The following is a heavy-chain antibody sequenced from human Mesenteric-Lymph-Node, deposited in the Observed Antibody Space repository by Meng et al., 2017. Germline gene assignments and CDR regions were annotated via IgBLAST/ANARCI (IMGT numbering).Heavy chain of an antibody. V-gene: IGHV3-33*01. J-gene: IGHJ6*02. Sequence: GESLKISCVASGFGFSSYGMHWVRQAPGKGLEWVAVIWYDGSNKYYADSVKGRFTISRDHSKNTLYLQMNSLRAEDTAVYYCARRRTTVTTKYYYGMDVWGQGTTVTVSS. D-gene: IGHD4-11*01. CDR2: IWYDGSNK. CDR1: GFGFSSYG. CDR3: ARRRTTVTTKYYYGMDV.